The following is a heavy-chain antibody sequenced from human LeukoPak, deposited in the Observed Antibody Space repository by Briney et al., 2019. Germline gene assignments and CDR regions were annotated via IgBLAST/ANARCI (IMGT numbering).Heavy chain of an antibody. CDR2: ISSSSSYI. CDR1: GFTFSSYS. V-gene: IGHV3-21*04. CDR3: AIAAAGRDFYGASAFDP. J-gene: IGHJ5*02. D-gene: IGHD6-13*01. Sequence: PGGSLRLSCAASGFTFSSYSMNWVRQAPGKGLEWVSSISSSSSYIYYADSVKGRFTISRDNAKNSLYLQMNSLRAEDTAVYYCAIAAAGRDFYGASAFDPWGQGTLVTVSS.